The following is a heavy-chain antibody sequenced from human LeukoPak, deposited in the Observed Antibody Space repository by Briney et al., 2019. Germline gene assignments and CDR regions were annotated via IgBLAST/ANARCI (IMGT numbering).Heavy chain of an antibody. Sequence: GGSVRLSCGASGFTFSSYEMNWVRQAPGKGLEWVSYISSSGSTIYYADSVKGRFTISRDNAKNSLYLQMNSLRAEDTAVYYCARPGRNYYDSSGTDAFDIWGQGTMVTVSS. J-gene: IGHJ3*02. V-gene: IGHV3-48*03. CDR1: GFTFSSYE. CDR2: ISSSGSTI. D-gene: IGHD3-22*01. CDR3: ARPGRNYYDSSGTDAFDI.